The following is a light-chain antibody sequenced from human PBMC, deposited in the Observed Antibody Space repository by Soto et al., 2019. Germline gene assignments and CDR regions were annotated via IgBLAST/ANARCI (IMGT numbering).Light chain of an antibody. CDR2: EGS. J-gene: IGLJ2*01. V-gene: IGLV2-23*01. CDR3: CSYAGSSTVV. Sequence: QSALTQPASVSGSPGQSITISCTGTSSDVGSYNLVSWSQQHPGKAPNLMIYEGSKRPSGVSNRFSGSKSGNTASLTISGLQAEDEADYYCCSYAGSSTVVFGGGTKLTVL. CDR1: SSDVGSYNL.